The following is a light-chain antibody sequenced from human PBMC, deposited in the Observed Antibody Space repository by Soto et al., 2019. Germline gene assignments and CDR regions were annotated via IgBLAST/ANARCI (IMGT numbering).Light chain of an antibody. V-gene: IGKV3-15*01. CDR3: QQYNNWPRT. Sequence: EIVMTQSPATLSVSPGERATLSCRASQSIRSTVAWYQQKPGQPPRLLIYEASTRATGIPARFRGTGSGTEFTLTISSLQSEDFAVYYCQQYNNWPRTFGQGTKVDIK. J-gene: IGKJ1*01. CDR1: QSIRST. CDR2: EAS.